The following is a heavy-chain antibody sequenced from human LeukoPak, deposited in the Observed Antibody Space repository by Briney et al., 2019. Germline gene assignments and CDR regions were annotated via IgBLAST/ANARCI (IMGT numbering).Heavy chain of an antibody. CDR3: ARGTPYAPFFFDY. Sequence: SETLSLTCAVYGGSFSGYYWSWIRQPPGKGLEWIGEINHSGSTNYNPSLKSRVTISVDTSKNQFSLKLSSVTAADTAVYYCARGTPYAPFFFDYWGQGTLVTVSS. CDR2: INHSGST. D-gene: IGHD4-17*01. J-gene: IGHJ4*02. V-gene: IGHV4-34*01. CDR1: GGSFSGYY.